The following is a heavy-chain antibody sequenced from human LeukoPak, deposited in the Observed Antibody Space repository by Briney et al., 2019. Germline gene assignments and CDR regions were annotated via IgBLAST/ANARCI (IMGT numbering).Heavy chain of an antibody. J-gene: IGHJ6*03. Sequence: GGSLRLSCAASGFTFSSYSMNWVRQAPGKGLEWVSYISSSSSTIYYADSVKGRFTISRDNAKNSLYLQMNSLRAEDTAVYYCARSVTILASYYYYYYMDVWGKGTTVTISS. V-gene: IGHV3-48*04. CDR2: ISSSSSTI. D-gene: IGHD3-9*01. CDR1: GFTFSSYS. CDR3: ARSVTILASYYYYYYMDV.